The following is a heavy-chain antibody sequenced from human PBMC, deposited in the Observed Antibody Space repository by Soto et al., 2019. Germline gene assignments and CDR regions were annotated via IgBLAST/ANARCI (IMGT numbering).Heavy chain of an antibody. Sequence: SGPTLVNPTETLTLTCTVSGFSLSNARMGVSWIRQPPGKALEWLAHIFSNDEKSYSTSLKSRLTISKDTSKSQVVLTMTNMDPVDTATYYCARIPQDYDILTGYSYYFDYWGQGTLVTVSS. J-gene: IGHJ4*02. V-gene: IGHV2-26*01. D-gene: IGHD3-9*01. CDR1: GFSLSNARMG. CDR3: ARIPQDYDILTGYSYYFDY. CDR2: IFSNDEK.